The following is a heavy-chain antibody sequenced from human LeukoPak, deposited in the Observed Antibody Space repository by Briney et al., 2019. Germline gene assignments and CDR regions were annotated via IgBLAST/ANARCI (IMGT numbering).Heavy chain of an antibody. CDR1: GFSFSRYW. CDR2: IKQDGGGI. D-gene: IGHD3-22*01. V-gene: IGHV3-7*03. CDR3: ARDKGDYDSSGSLFVF. J-gene: IGHJ4*02. Sequence: PGGSLRLSCAASGFSFSRYWVSWVRQVPRKGLAWVANIKQDGGGIYYVDSVKGRFTISRDNAKNSLYLQMNSLRAEDTAVYYCARDKGDYDSSGSLFVFGGQGTKVTVSS.